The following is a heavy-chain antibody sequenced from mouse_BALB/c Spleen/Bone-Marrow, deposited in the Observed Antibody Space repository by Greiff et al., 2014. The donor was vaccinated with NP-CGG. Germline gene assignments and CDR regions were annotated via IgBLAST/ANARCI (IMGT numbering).Heavy chain of an antibody. Sequence: EVQVMESGAELVKPGASVKLSCTASGFNIKDTYMHWVKQRPEQGLEWIGGIDPANGNTKYDPKFQGKATITADTSSNTACLQLSSLASEDTAVYYCARSGMGPFAYWGQGNLVTVSA. CDR1: GFNIKDTY. D-gene: IGHD4-1*01. J-gene: IGHJ3*01. CDR3: ARSGMGPFAY. V-gene: IGHV14-3*02. CDR2: IDPANGNT.